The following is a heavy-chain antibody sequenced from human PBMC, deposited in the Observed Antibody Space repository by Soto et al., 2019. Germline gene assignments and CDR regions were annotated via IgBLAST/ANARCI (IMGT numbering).Heavy chain of an antibody. V-gene: IGHV5-10-1*01. CDR2: IDPRDSYT. Sequence: PGESLKISCMGFGYTFTTFWIRWVRQMPGRGLEWMGRIDPRDSYTNYSPSFQGHVTISADKSISTAYLQWVSLKASDTAMYSCARLYCGSSTCNSWFNPWDKGTRVTVSS. CDR3: ARLYCGSSTCNSWFNP. CDR1: GYTFTTFW. D-gene: IGHD2-2*01. J-gene: IGHJ5*02.